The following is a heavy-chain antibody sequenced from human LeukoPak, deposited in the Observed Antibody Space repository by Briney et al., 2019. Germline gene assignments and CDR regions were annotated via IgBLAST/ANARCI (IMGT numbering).Heavy chain of an antibody. Sequence: GGSLRLSCAVSGFTFSNYNMNWVRQAPGKGLDWVSSITSSSSYICYADSVKGRFTISRDNAKNSLYLQMNSLTAEDTAVYYCARGGYCTSPSCYTYWYFDLWGRGTLVTVSS. D-gene: IGHD2-2*02. V-gene: IGHV3-21*01. CDR2: ITSSSSYI. J-gene: IGHJ2*01. CDR3: ARGGYCTSPSCYTYWYFDL. CDR1: GFTFSNYN.